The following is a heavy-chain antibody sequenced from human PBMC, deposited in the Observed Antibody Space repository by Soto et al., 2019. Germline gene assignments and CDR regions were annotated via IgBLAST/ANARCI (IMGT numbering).Heavy chain of an antibody. CDR2: IIPIFGTA. CDR1: GGTFSSYA. J-gene: IGHJ4*02. CDR3: ARVPRIAVAGL. V-gene: IGHV1-69*13. D-gene: IGHD6-19*01. Sequence: ASVKVSCKAPGGTFSSYAISWVRQAPGQGLEWMGGIIPIFGTANYAQKFQGRVTITADESTSTAYMELSSLRSEDTAVYYCARVPRIAVAGLWGQGTLVTVSS.